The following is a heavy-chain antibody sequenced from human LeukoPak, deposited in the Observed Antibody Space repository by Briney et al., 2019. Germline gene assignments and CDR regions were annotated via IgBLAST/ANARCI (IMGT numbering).Heavy chain of an antibody. CDR3: ARDYGSGSSFDY. Sequence: SGPALVKPTQTLTLTCTFSGFSLSTSGMCVSWIRQPPGKALEWLARIDWDDDKYYSTSLKTRLTISKDTSKNQVVLTMTNMDPVDTATYYCARDYGSGSSFDYWGQGTLVTVSS. J-gene: IGHJ4*02. V-gene: IGHV2-70*11. CDR1: GFSLSTSGMC. D-gene: IGHD3-10*01. CDR2: IDWDDDK.